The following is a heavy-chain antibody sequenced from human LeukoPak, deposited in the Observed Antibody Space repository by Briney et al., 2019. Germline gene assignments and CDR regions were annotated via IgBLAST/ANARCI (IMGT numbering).Heavy chain of an antibody. D-gene: IGHD3-22*01. J-gene: IGHJ4*02. Sequence: GGSLRLSCAASGFTFSSYWMSWVRQAPGKGLEWVANIKQDGSEKYYVDSVKGRFAISRDNAKNSLYLQMNSLRAEDTAVYYCASPLRDYDSSGWDYWGQGTLVTVSS. CDR2: IKQDGSEK. CDR1: GFTFSSYW. CDR3: ASPLRDYDSSGWDY. V-gene: IGHV3-7*01.